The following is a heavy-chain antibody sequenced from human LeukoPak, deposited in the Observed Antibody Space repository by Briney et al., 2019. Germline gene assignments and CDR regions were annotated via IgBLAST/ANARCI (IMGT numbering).Heavy chain of an antibody. CDR2: ISSSSSYI. CDR3: ARGGREQQLPQIQYYYYYYMDV. CDR1: GFTFSNYS. V-gene: IGHV3-21*01. J-gene: IGHJ6*03. Sequence: PGGSLRLSCAASGFTFSNYSMNWVRQAPGKGLEWVSSISSSSSYIYYADSVKGRFTISRDNAKNSLYLQMNSLRAEDTAVYYCARGGREQQLPQIQYYYYYYMDVWGKGTTVTVSS. D-gene: IGHD6-13*01.